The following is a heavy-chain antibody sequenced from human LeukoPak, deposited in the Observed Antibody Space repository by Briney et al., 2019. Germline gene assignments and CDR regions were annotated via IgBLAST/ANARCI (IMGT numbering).Heavy chain of an antibody. CDR1: GGSISNYY. D-gene: IGHD3-22*01. V-gene: IGHV4-59*01. CDR3: ARGSLSGSGWFDP. CDR2: IYYGGST. Sequence: SETLSLTCTVSGGSISNYYWTWIRQPPGKGLEWIGYIYYGGSTNYNPSLTSRVTISVDTSKNQLSLKLSSVTAADTAVYYCARGSLSGSGWFDPWGQGTLVSVSS. J-gene: IGHJ5*02.